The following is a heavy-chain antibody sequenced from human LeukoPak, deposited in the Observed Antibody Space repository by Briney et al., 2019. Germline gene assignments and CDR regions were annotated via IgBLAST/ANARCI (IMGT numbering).Heavy chain of an antibody. V-gene: IGHV3-7*03. D-gene: IGHD5-12*01. CDR1: GFTFSNYL. CDR2: IKEDGSEK. Sequence: GGSLRLSCAASGFTFSNYLMSWVRQAPGKGLEWVANIKEDGSEKYYVDSVKGRFTFSRDNAKNSVYLQMSSLRVEDTAVYYCARDRMATRPNYYYYGMDVWGQGTTVIVSS. J-gene: IGHJ6*02. CDR3: ARDRMATRPNYYYYGMDV.